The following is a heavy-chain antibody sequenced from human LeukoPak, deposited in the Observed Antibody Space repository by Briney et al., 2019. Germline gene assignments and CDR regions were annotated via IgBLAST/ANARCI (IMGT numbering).Heavy chain of an antibody. V-gene: IGHV3-66*01. CDR3: ARAPTYYYDSSGYPPVHDAFDI. J-gene: IGHJ3*02. CDR2: IYSGGST. CDR1: GFTVSSNY. D-gene: IGHD3-22*01. Sequence: GGSLRLSCAASGFTVSSNYMSWVRQAPGKGLEWVSVIYSGGSTYYADSVKGRFTISRDNSKNTLYLQMNSLRAEDAAVYYCARAPTYYYDSSGYPPVHDAFDIWGQGTMVTVSS.